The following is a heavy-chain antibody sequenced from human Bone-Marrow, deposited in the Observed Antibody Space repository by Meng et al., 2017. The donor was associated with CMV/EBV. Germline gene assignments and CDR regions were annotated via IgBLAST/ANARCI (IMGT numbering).Heavy chain of an antibody. CDR3: AKDRAANFDY. V-gene: IGHV3-30*02. J-gene: IGHJ4*02. CDR2: IRYDGSNK. CDR1: GFTFSSYG. Sequence: QVQLVESGGGVVQPGGSLRLSCAASGFTFSSYGMHWVRQAPGKGLEWVAFIRYDGSNKYYADSVKGRFTISRDNSKNTLYLQMNSLRAEDTAVYYCAKDRAANFDYWGQGTLVTVSS. D-gene: IGHD2-15*01.